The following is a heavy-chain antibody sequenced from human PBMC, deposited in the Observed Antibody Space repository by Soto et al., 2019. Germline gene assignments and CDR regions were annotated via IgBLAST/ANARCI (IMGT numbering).Heavy chain of an antibody. CDR2: ISYDGSNK. CDR3: ARDQFGSSYDY. Sequence: QVQLVESGGGVVQPGRSLRLSCAASGFTFSSYAMHWVRQAPGKGLEWVAVISYDGSNKYYADSVKGRFTISRDNSKNTLYLQMNSLRAEDTAVYYFARDQFGSSYDYWGQGTLVTVSS. V-gene: IGHV3-30-3*01. CDR1: GFTFSSYA. J-gene: IGHJ4*02. D-gene: IGHD6-13*01.